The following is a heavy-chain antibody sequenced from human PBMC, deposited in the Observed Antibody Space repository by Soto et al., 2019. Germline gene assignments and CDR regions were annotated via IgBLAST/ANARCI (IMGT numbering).Heavy chain of an antibody. CDR3: ARTNGDLDY. V-gene: IGHV1-8*01. J-gene: IGHJ4*02. D-gene: IGHD4-17*01. CDR1: GYTFSSYD. CDR2: ISTQSGNK. Sequence: QVQLVQSGAEVKKPGASVKVACKTSGYTFSSYDINWVRQGTGQGLEWMGWISTQSGNKGYAQKFQGRITMTRDTSIRTAYMELSSLRSDDTARDYCARTNGDLDYWGQGTLVTVSS.